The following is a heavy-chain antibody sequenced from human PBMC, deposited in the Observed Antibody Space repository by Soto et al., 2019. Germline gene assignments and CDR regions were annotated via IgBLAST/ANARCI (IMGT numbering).Heavy chain of an antibody. J-gene: IGHJ6*02. Sequence: QVQLQQSGPGLVKPSETLSLTCTVSGGSIRSYYWSWIRQPAGKALEWIGRIYTSGTTNYNPSLKIRVTILLDTSKNQFSLDSSSVTDADTAVYYCARKGSSGFGMDVWGQGTTVTVSS. D-gene: IGHD6-25*01. V-gene: IGHV4-4*07. CDR3: ARKGSSGFGMDV. CDR2: IYTSGTT. CDR1: GGSIRSYY.